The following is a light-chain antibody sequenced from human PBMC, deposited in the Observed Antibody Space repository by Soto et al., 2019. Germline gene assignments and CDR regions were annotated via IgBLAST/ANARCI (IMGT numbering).Light chain of an antibody. CDR3: QQSGSSPPT. J-gene: IGKJ1*01. CDR1: QSISSSY. V-gene: IGKV3-20*01. CDR2: GAS. Sequence: EIVLTQSPGTLSLSPGKRATLSCRASQSISSSYLAWYQQRPGQAPRLLIYGASSRATGIPDRFSGSGSGTEFTLTISRLEPEDFAVYYCQQSGSSPPTFGQGTKVDIK.